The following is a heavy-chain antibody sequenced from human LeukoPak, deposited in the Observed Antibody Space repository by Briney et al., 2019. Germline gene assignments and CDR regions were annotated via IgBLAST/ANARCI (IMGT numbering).Heavy chain of an antibody. V-gene: IGHV1-18*01. CDR2: ISAYNGNT. Sequence: ASVKVSCKASGYTFTSYGISWVRQAPGQGLEWMGWISAYNGNTNYAQKLQGRVTMTTDTSTSTAYMELRSLRSDDTAVYYCARVGYYGSGSYDLGYWGQGTLVTVSS. CDR3: ARVGYYGSGSYDLGY. CDR1: GYTFTSYG. D-gene: IGHD3-10*01. J-gene: IGHJ4*02.